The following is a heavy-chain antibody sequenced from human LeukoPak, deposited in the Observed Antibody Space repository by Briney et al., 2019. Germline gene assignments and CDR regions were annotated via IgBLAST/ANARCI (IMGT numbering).Heavy chain of an antibody. Sequence: GGSLRLSCAASGFTFSTYAMTWVRQAPGKGPEWVSGISGSGDTTYYADPVKGRFTISRDNSKNTLYLQMNSLRADDTAVYYCAKGTCSGGRCSFDYWGQGTLVTVSS. V-gene: IGHV3-23*01. CDR1: GFTFSTYA. CDR3: AKGTCSGGRCSFDY. J-gene: IGHJ4*02. D-gene: IGHD2-15*01. CDR2: ISGSGDTT.